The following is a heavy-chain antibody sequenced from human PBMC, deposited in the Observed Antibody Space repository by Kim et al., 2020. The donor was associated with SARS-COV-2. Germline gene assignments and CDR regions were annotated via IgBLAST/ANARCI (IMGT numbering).Heavy chain of an antibody. CDR3: ARGLADYGGNDY. D-gene: IGHD4-17*01. V-gene: IGHV5-51*01. Sequence: RYGPSFQGQVTISADKSISTAYLQWSSLKASDTAMYYCARGLADYGGNDYWGQGTLVTVSS. J-gene: IGHJ4*02.